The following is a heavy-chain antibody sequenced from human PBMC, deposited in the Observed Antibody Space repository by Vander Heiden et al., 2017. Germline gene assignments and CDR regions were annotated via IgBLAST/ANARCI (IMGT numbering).Heavy chain of an antibody. Sequence: QLQLQESGPGLVKPSETLSLTCTVSGGAISSSSYYLGWIRQPPGKGLEWIGSIYYRGTTYYNPSLKSRVTISVDTSKNQFSLKLSSVTAADTAVYYCARLMSSIARDYWGQGTLVTVSS. CDR3: ARLMSSIARDY. CDR1: GGAISSSSYY. CDR2: IYYRGTT. J-gene: IGHJ4*02. V-gene: IGHV4-39*01. D-gene: IGHD2-8*01.